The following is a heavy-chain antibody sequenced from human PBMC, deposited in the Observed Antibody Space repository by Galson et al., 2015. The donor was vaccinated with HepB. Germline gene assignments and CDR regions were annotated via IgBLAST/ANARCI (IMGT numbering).Heavy chain of an antibody. CDR2: IYYSGST. J-gene: IGHJ4*02. Sequence: ETLSLTCTVSGGSISSSSYYWGWIRQPPGKGLEWIGSIYYSGSTYYNPSLKSRVTISVDTSKNQFSLKLSSVTAADTAVYYCARSGYYYGSGSYDDWGQGTLVTVSS. D-gene: IGHD3-10*01. CDR3: ARSGYYYGSGSYDD. V-gene: IGHV4-39*01. CDR1: GGSISSSSYY.